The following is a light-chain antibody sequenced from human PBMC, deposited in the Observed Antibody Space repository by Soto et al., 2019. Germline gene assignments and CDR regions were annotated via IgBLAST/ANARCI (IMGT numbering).Light chain of an antibody. CDR3: QSYDIRLSAYV. V-gene: IGLV1-40*01. Sequence: QAVVTQPPSVSGAPGQRVTISCTGNNSNIGANYDVHWYQKLPGTAPKLLIHGDSNRPSGVPDRFSGSKSGTSASLVIAGLQAEDEADYFCQSYDIRLSAYVFGPGTKVTVL. J-gene: IGLJ1*01. CDR1: NSNIGANYD. CDR2: GDS.